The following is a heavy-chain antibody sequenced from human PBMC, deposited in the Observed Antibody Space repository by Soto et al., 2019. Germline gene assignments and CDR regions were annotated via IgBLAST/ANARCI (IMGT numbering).Heavy chain of an antibody. Sequence: QVQLVESGGGVIQPGTSLSLSCGSSGFTFRSFGMYWVRQAPGKGLEWVAVVSYDGNHKYYADSVKGRFTVSRDNAKNMLYLQMNSLRGEDTAVYYCAKDIAQQLVLNYGMDVWGQGTTVTVSS. CDR1: GFTFRSFG. CDR2: VSYDGNHK. J-gene: IGHJ6*02. D-gene: IGHD6-13*01. CDR3: AKDIAQQLVLNYGMDV. V-gene: IGHV3-30*18.